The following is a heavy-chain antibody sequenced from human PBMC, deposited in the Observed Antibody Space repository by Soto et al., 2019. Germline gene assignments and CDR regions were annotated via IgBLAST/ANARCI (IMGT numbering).Heavy chain of an antibody. V-gene: IGHV5-51*01. J-gene: IGHJ4*02. Sequence: PGESLKISCKGSGYSFTSYWIGWVRQMPWKGLEWMGIIYPGDSDTTYSPSFQGHVSISADESISTAYLQWSSLKVSDTAMYYCVRRLSGSYIFYFWGQGTLVTVSS. CDR3: VRRLSGSYIFYF. CDR1: GYSFTSYW. D-gene: IGHD6-13*01. CDR2: IYPGDSDT.